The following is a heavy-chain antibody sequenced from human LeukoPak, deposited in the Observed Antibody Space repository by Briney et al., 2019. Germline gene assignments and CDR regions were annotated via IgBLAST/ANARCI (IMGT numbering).Heavy chain of an antibody. D-gene: IGHD3/OR15-3a*01. J-gene: IGHJ4*02. Sequence: GGSLRLSCAASGLTFSSYAMSWVRQAPGKGLEWVPHITGSGDTTYHGDPVKGRFTISRDNSKNTLYLQMSSLRAEDTAVYYCARDFRPGLVPSFDYWGQGTLVTVSS. CDR3: ARDFRPGLVPSFDY. CDR2: ITGSGDTT. V-gene: IGHV3-23*01. CDR1: GLTFSSYA.